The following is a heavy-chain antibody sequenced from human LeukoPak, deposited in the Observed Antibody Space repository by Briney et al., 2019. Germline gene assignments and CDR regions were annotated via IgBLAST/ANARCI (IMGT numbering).Heavy chain of an antibody. V-gene: IGHV3-30*02. CDR1: GFTFSSYG. CDR2: IRYDGSNK. Sequence: PGGSLRLSCAASGFTFSSYGMHWVRQAPGKGLEWVAFIRYDGSNKYYADSVKGRFIISRDNSKNTLYLQMNSLRAEDTAVYYCAGGNIVVVPAYYWGQGTLVTVSS. CDR3: AGGNIVVVPAYY. J-gene: IGHJ4*02. D-gene: IGHD2-2*01.